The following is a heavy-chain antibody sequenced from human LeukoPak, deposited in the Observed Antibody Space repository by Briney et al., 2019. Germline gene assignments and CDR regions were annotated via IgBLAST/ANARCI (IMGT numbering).Heavy chain of an antibody. D-gene: IGHD1-14*01. CDR2: IGPTGTDR. CDR3: ATETIGRHYDY. V-gene: IGHV3-21*01. J-gene: IGHJ4*02. Sequence: PGGSLRLSCAASGFTFSSCGFNWVRQAPGKGLEWVSSIGPTGTDRYYADSVRGRFTISRDNAKNSMYLQMDSLRDEDTAVYYCATETIGRHYDYWGQGSLLTVSS. CDR1: GFTFSSCG.